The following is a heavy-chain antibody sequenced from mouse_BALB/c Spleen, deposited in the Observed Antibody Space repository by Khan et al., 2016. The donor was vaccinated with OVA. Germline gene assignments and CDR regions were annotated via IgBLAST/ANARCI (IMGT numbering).Heavy chain of an antibody. CDR1: GYSIASDYA. J-gene: IGHJ2*01. CDR3: ARVYGGDFDD. CDR2: ISYSGNT. D-gene: IGHD1-1*01. V-gene: IGHV3-2*02. Sequence: EVQLQESGPGLVKPSQSLSLTCTVTGYSIASDYAWNWIRPFPGNKLEWMGFISYSGNTNYNPSLKSRISITRDTSKNQFFLQLNSVTSEDTATYYCARVYGGDFDDWGQGTTLTGSS.